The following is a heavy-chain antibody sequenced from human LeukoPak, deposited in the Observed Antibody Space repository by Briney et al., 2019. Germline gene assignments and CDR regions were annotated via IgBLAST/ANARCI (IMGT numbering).Heavy chain of an antibody. CDR2: ISESGST. CDR3: VRGRTDYYYYMDV. V-gene: IGHV4-34*01. Sequence: SETLSLTCGVSGEPFSGYYWSWIRQPPGKGLEWIGDISESGSTNYNPSLKSRVTISVDPSKNQFSLKLTSMTAADTAVYFYVRGRTDYYYYMDVWGKGTTVTVSS. CDR1: GEPFSGYY. J-gene: IGHJ6*03.